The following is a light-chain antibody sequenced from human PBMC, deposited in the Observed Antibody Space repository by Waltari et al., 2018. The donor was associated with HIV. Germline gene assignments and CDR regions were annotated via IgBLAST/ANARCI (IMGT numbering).Light chain of an antibody. Sequence: DIVMTQSPDFLAASLGERATINCKSSQSISHHSDNRKYLAWDKQKRGQPPTLLIVGGWVRAAGVPDRFSGSGSGTYFTLSISSLQAEDVAVYYCQQYYSTPRTFGQGTKVEIK. J-gene: IGKJ1*01. CDR2: GGW. CDR3: QQYYSTPRT. CDR1: QSISHHSDNRKY. V-gene: IGKV4-1*01.